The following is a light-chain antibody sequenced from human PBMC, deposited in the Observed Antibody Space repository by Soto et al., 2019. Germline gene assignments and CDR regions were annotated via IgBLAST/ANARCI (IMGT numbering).Light chain of an antibody. CDR1: QRVTSSY. CDR2: GAS. V-gene: IGKV3-20*01. Sequence: ETVLTQSPGTLSLSPGERATLSCRASQRVTSSYLAWYQQKPGQPPRLLIYGASSRATGITDRFSGSGSGTDFTLTVSRLEPEDFAVYYCQQYGTSLSWTFGQGTKVEIK. CDR3: QQYGTSLSWT. J-gene: IGKJ1*01.